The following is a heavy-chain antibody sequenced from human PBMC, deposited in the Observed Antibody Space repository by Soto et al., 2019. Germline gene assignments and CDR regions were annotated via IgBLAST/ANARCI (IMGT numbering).Heavy chain of an antibody. D-gene: IGHD3-10*01. J-gene: IGHJ4*02. CDR2: IIPILGIA. Sequence: QVQLVQSGAEVKKPGSSVKVSCKASGGTFSSYTISWVRQAPGQGLEWMGRIIPILGIANYAEKFQGRDTKNAVKVKSTAYRAVSRLRSEYTAVYYCSGVWCGEFRFDYWGQGTLVTVSS. CDR1: GGTFSSYT. CDR3: SGVWCGEFRFDY. V-gene: IGHV1-69*02.